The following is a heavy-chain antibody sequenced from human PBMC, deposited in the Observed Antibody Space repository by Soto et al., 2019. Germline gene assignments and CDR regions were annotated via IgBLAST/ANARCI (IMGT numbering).Heavy chain of an antibody. V-gene: IGHV1-24*01. CDR3: AREAVTTKSYYYYYMDV. Sequence: ASVKVSCKASGYTFTSYGISWVRQAPGKGLEWMGGFDPEDGETIYAQKFQGRVTMTEDTSTDTAYMELSSLRSEDTAVYYCAREAVTTKSYYYYYMDVWGKGTTVTVPS. CDR1: GYTFTSYG. CDR2: FDPEDGET. J-gene: IGHJ6*03. D-gene: IGHD4-4*01.